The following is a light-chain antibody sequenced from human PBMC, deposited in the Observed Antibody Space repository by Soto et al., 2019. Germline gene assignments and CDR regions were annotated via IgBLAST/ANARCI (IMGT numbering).Light chain of an antibody. Sequence: EVVLTQSPGTLSLSPGARATLSCRASQTVSSTYLAWYQQKPGQAPRLLMYGVSSRATGIPDRFSGSGSGTDFTLTISRLGPDDFAVFYCQQYGTSEIIFGQGTRLEIK. CDR1: QTVSSTY. CDR3: QQYGTSEII. CDR2: GVS. V-gene: IGKV3-20*01. J-gene: IGKJ5*01.